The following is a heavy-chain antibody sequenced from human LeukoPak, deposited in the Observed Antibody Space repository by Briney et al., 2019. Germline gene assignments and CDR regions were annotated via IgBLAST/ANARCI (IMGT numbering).Heavy chain of an antibody. J-gene: IGHJ4*02. CDR2: IYHSGST. V-gene: IGHV4-38-2*02. CDR3: ARPWFGELFIFDY. D-gene: IGHD3-10*01. CDR1: GYSISSGYY. Sequence: SETLSLTCTVSGYSISSGYYWGWIRQPPGKGLEWIGSIYHSGSTYYNPSLKSRVTISVDTSKNQFSLKLSSVTAADTAVYYCARPWFGELFIFDYWGQGTLVTVSS.